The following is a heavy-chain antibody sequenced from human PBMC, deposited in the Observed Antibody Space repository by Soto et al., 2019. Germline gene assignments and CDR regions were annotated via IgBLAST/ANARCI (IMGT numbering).Heavy chain of an antibody. Sequence: GESLKISCAASGFTFSSYGMHWVRQAPGKGLEWVAVIWYDGSNKYYADSVKGRFTISRDNSKNTLYLQMNSLRAEDTAVYYCARVTSGYHNDYWGQGTLVTVSS. J-gene: IGHJ4*02. CDR1: GFTFSSYG. CDR3: ARVTSGYHNDY. D-gene: IGHD3-9*01. CDR2: IWYDGSNK. V-gene: IGHV3-33*01.